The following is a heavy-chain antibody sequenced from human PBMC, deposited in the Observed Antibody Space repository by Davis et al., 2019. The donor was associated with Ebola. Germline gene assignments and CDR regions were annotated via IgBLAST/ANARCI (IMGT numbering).Heavy chain of an antibody. CDR2: TYYRSKWYS. CDR1: GDSVPSNSAA. V-gene: IGHV6-1*01. D-gene: IGHD6-13*01. J-gene: IGHJ4*02. Sequence: SQTPSLTCAISGDSVPSNSAAWNWIRQSPSRGLEWLGRTYYRSKWYSDYALSVKGRITFNSDTSKNQFSLQLNSVTPEDTAVYYCARGRSWPLDSWGQGTLVTVSS. CDR3: ARGRSWPLDS.